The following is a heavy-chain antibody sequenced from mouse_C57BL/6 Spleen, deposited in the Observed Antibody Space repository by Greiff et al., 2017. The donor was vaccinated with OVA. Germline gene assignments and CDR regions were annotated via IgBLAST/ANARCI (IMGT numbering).Heavy chain of an antibody. Sequence: QVQLQQSGPELVKPGASVKISCKASGYAFSSSWMNWVKQRPGKGLEWIGRIYPGDGDTNYNGKFKGKATLTADKSSSTAYMQLSSLASEDSAVYFWCKNSSVIECQSNGFWGQGTPGTLSS. CDR3: CKNSSVIECQSNGF. J-gene: IGHJ4*01. V-gene: IGHV1-82*01. CDR2: IYPGDGDT. D-gene: IGHD1-1*01. CDR1: GYAFSSSW.